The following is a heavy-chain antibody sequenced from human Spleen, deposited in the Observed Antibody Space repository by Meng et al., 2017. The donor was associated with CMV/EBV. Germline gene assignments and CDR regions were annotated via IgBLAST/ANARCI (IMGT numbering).Heavy chain of an antibody. CDR1: GGSISSSSYY. CDR3: ARGGGVSIAQNWFDP. Sequence: SETLSLTCTVSGGSISSSSYYWGWIRQPPGKGLEWIGSIYYSGSTYYNPSLKSRVTISVDTSKNQFSLKLSSVTAADTAVYYCARGGGVSIAQNWFDPWGQGTLVTVSS. V-gene: IGHV4-39*07. J-gene: IGHJ5*02. D-gene: IGHD3-16*01. CDR2: IYYSGST.